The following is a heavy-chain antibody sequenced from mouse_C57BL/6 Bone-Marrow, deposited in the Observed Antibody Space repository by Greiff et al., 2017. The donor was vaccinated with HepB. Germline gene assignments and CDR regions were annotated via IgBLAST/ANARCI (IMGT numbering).Heavy chain of an antibody. D-gene: IGHD1-1*01. V-gene: IGHV1-81*01. CDR1: GYTFTSYG. J-gene: IGHJ3*01. CDR3: ARDYYGSSYVAWFAY. CDR2: IYPRRGNT. Sequence: VQLQASGAELARPGASVKLSCKASGYTFTSYGISWVKQRTGQGLEWIGEIYPRRGNTYYNEKFKGKATLTADKSSSTAYMELRSLTSEDAAVYFCARDYYGSSYVAWFAYWGQGTLVTVSA.